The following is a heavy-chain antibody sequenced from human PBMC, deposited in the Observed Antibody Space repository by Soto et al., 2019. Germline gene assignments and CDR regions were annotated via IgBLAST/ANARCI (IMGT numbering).Heavy chain of an antibody. CDR1: GFTFSSYG. Sequence: GGSLRLSCAASGFTFSSYGMHWVRQAPGKGLEWVAVISYDGSNKYYADSVKGRFTISRDNSKNTLYLQMNSLRAEDTAVYYCAKERYDILTGQPHFDYWGQGTLVTVSS. J-gene: IGHJ4*02. V-gene: IGHV3-30*18. D-gene: IGHD3-9*01. CDR3: AKERYDILTGQPHFDY. CDR2: ISYDGSNK.